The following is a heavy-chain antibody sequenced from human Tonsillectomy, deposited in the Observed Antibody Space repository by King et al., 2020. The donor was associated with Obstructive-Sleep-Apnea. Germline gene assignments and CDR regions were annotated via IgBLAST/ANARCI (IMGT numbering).Heavy chain of an antibody. CDR1: GYTLTELS. V-gene: IGHV1-24*01. J-gene: IGHJ4*02. D-gene: IGHD3-9*01. Sequence: QLVQSGAEVKKPGASVKVSCKVSGYTLTELSIHWVRQAPGKGLEWMGGFDPEDGESVYAQKFQGRVTMTEDTSTDTSYMELSSLRSEDTAVYYCATAGAGAYDILTLYYFDYWGQGTLVTVSS. CDR2: FDPEDGES. CDR3: ATAGAGAYDILTLYYFDY.